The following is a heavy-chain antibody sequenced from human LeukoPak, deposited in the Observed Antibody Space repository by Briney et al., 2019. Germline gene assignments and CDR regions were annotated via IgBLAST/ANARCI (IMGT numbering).Heavy chain of an antibody. D-gene: IGHD3-22*01. J-gene: IGHJ4*02. Sequence: KSSETLSLTCTVSGGSISSGDYYWSWIRQPPGKGLEWIGYIYYSGSTYYNPSLKSRVTISVDTSKNQFSLKLSSVTAADTAVYYCARDDGSGYQPLDYWGQGTLVTVSS. V-gene: IGHV4-30-4*01. CDR2: IYYSGST. CDR3: ARDDGSGYQPLDY. CDR1: GGSISSGDYY.